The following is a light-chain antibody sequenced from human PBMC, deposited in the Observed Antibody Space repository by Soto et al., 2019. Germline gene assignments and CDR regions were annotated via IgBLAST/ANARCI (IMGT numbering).Light chain of an antibody. CDR2: DVS. V-gene: IGLV2-11*01. CDR1: SSDVGGYNY. CDR3: CPHATRYTWV. Sequence: QSVLTQPRSVSGSPGQSVTISCTGTSSDVGGYNYVSWYQQHPGKAPKLMIYDVSRRPAGVPDRFSGSKSGNTASLTIFGLQAEDEADYYCCPHATRYTWVFGGGTKVTVL. J-gene: IGLJ3*02.